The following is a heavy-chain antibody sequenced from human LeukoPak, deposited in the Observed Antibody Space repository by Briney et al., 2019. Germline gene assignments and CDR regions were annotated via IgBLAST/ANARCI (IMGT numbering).Heavy chain of an antibody. CDR2: ISWNSGSI. CDR1: GFTFDDYA. V-gene: IGHV3-9*01. J-gene: IGHJ3*02. Sequence: GGSLRLSCAASGFTFDDYAMHWVRQAPWKGLEWVSGISWNSGSIGYADSVKARFTISRDNAKNSLYLQMNSLRAEDTALYYCAKEDYAIAFDIWGQGTMVTVSS. D-gene: IGHD4-17*01. CDR3: AKEDYAIAFDI.